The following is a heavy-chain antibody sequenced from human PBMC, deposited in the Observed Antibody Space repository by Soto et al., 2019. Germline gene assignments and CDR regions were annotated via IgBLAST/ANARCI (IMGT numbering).Heavy chain of an antibody. V-gene: IGHV1-46*03. CDR3: ARDNYDSSEPGVVMDV. CDR1: GGTFSSDS. D-gene: IGHD3-22*01. CDR2: INPSGGST. Sequence: ASVKVSCKASGGTFSSDSFSWVRQAPGQGLEWMGIINPSGGSTSYAQKFQGRVTMTRDTSTSTVYMELSSLRSEDTAVYYCARDNYDSSEPGVVMDVWGQGTTVTVSS. J-gene: IGHJ6*02.